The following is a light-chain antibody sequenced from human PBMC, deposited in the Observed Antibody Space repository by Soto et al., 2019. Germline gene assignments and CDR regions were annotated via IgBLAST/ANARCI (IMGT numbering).Light chain of an antibody. CDR2: EVS. V-gene: IGLV2-14*01. CDR3: SSYTSSNTLV. Sequence: QSALTQPASVSGSPGQSITISCTGTGSNIGTHNHVSWYQQQHPGKAPKLMIHEVSNRPSGVSDRFSGSKSGNTASLTISGLQAEDEADYYCSSYTSSNTLVFGTGTKLTVL. CDR1: GSNIGTHNH. J-gene: IGLJ1*01.